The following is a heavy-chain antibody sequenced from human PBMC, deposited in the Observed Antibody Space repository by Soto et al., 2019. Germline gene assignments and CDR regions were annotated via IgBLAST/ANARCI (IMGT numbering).Heavy chain of an antibody. J-gene: IGHJ5*02. CDR3: ARDPRPHYFGSTGYKGRFDP. CDR2: INHTGST. V-gene: IGHV4-34*01. CDR1: GGAFSGFS. D-gene: IGHD3-22*01. Sequence: ASETLSLTCAVSGGAFSGFSWTWIRQTPGKGLEWIGEINHTGSTNYNPSLRSRVTISVDTPKYQFSLKLTSVTAADTGVYYCARDPRPHYFGSTGYKGRFDPWGQGTLVTVSS.